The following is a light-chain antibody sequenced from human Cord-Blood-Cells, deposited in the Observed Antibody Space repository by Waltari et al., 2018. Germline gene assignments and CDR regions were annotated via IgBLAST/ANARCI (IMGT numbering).Light chain of an antibody. CDR1: QSLVYSDGNTY. CDR3: VPGTRWCRT. Sequence: DGVLTQSPLSLPVTLGQPASISCRSSQSLVYSDGNTYLNWFQRRAGRSPRRLLYKVAYRSPGATNRYICRGSGSSFRLKASRLEAEAGGVYSSVPGTRWCRTLDRGKEVEVE. J-gene: IGKJ1*01. V-gene: IGKV2-30*01. CDR2: KVA.